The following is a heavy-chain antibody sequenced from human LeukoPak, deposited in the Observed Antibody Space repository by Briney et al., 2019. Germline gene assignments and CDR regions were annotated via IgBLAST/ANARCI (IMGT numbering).Heavy chain of an antibody. CDR2: INPNSGGT. Sequence: ASVKVSCKASGYTFTGYYMHWVRQAPGQGLEWMGWINPNSGGTNYAQKFQGWVTTTRDTSISTAYMELSRLRSDDTAVYYCARDYYGSGTRGAFDIWGQGTMVTVSS. J-gene: IGHJ3*02. CDR1: GYTFTGYY. D-gene: IGHD3-10*01. CDR3: ARDYYGSGTRGAFDI. V-gene: IGHV1-2*04.